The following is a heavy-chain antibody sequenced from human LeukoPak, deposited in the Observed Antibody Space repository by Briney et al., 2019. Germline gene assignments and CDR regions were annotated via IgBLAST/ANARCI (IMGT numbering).Heavy chain of an antibody. CDR3: AELGITMIGGV. CDR2: ISYDENIK. D-gene: IGHD3-10*02. Sequence: PGGSLRLSCAASGFTFSSYAMHWVRQAPGKGLEWVAAISYDENIKNYADSVKGRFTISRDNSKNTLYLQMNSLRAEDTAVYYCAELGITMIGGVWGKGTTVTISS. V-gene: IGHV3-30*04. J-gene: IGHJ6*04. CDR1: GFTFSSYA.